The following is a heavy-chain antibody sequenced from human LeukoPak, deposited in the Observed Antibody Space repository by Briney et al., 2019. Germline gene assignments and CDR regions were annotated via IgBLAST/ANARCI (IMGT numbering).Heavy chain of an antibody. CDR1: GFTFGRSA. V-gene: IGHV3-23*01. CDR3: VKGRMSEDGLDF. Sequence: PGGSLRLSCEASGFTFGRSAMTWVRQTPGKGLEWFSSISSSGNTYYADSVKGRFTISRDNSKNLVNLQMNSLRAEDTAIYYCVKGRMSEDGLDFWSRGSLVTVSS. J-gene: IGHJ4*02. D-gene: IGHD5-24*01. CDR2: ISSSGNT.